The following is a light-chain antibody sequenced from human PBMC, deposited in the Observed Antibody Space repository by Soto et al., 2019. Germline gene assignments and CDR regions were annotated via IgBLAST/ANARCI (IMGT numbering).Light chain of an antibody. CDR3: ASYTTSSNLE. CDR1: SSDVGAYNY. Sequence: QSALTQPASVSGSPGQSITISCTGTSSDVGAYNYVSWYQQHPGKAPKLMIYEVSNRPSGVSSRFSGSKSGNTASLTISGLQAEDEADYYCASYTTSSNLEIGGGTKVTVL. CDR2: EVS. V-gene: IGLV2-14*01. J-gene: IGLJ2*01.